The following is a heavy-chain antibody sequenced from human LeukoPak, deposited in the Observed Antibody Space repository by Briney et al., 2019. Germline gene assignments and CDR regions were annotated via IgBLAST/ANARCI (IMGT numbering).Heavy chain of an antibody. D-gene: IGHD1-1*01. CDR2: IRSKAYGETA. CDR3: TRDRGAYNLYDY. J-gene: IGHJ4*02. V-gene: IGHV3-49*03. CDR1: GFTFCDYA. Sequence: GGSLRLSCTASGFTFCDYAMSWIRQAPGKGLEWVGFIRSKAYGETADYAASVKGRFTISRDDSKAITYLQMNSLKTEDTAVYHCTRDRGAYNLYDYWGQGTLVTVSS.